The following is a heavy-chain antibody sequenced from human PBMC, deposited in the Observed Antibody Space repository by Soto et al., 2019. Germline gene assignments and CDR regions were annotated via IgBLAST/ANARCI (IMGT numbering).Heavy chain of an antibody. CDR2: VGGSGGTT. CDR1: GFTFSSSA. Sequence: EVQLLESGGGLVQPGGSLRLSCAASGFTFSSSAMSWVRQAPGMGLEWVSGVGGSGGTTYSADSVKGRFTISRDNSKNTLYLQMNSLRAEDTAVYYGAKNCGGDCYTNFYFWGQGTLVTVSS. D-gene: IGHD2-21*02. V-gene: IGHV3-23*01. CDR3: AKNCGGDCYTNFYF. J-gene: IGHJ4*02.